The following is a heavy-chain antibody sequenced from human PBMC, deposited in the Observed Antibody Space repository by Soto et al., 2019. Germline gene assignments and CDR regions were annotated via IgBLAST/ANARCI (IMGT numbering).Heavy chain of an antibody. CDR3: ARDIVGVQLERRGYDY. V-gene: IGHV1-18*01. D-gene: IGHD1-1*01. J-gene: IGHJ4*02. Sequence: QVQLVQSGAEVKKPGASVKVSCKASGYTFTSYGISWGRQAPGQGLEWMGWISAYNGNTNYAQKLQGRVTMTTGTSTSTAYMELRSLRSDDTAVYYCARDIVGVQLERRGYDYWGQGTLVTVCS. CDR1: GYTFTSYG. CDR2: ISAYNGNT.